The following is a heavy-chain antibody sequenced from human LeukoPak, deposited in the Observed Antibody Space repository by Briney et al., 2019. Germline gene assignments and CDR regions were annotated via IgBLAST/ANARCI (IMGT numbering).Heavy chain of an antibody. V-gene: IGHV4-30-2*01. Sequence: SETLSLTCTVSGGSISSGGYYWSWIRQPPGKGLEWIGYIYHSGSTYYNPSLKSRVTISVDRSKNQFSLKLSSVTAADTAVYYCARDPYIAAASPDFQHWGQGTLVTVSS. CDR1: GGSISSGGYY. CDR3: ARDPYIAAASPDFQH. J-gene: IGHJ1*01. CDR2: IYHSGST. D-gene: IGHD6-13*01.